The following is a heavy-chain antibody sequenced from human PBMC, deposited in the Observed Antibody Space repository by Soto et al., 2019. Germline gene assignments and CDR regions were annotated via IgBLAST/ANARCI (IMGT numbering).Heavy chain of an antibody. CDR2: INSDGSTT. Sequence: EVQLVESGGGLVQPGGSLRLSCAASEFTFSAYWMYWVRQAPGKGLVWVSRINSDGSTTSYADSVKGRFTISRDNAKNTLYLQMNSLRAEDTAVYYCARSPSSGWYYFDYWGKGTLVTVSS. V-gene: IGHV3-74*01. J-gene: IGHJ4*02. CDR1: EFTFSAYW. CDR3: ARSPSSGWYYFDY. D-gene: IGHD6-19*01.